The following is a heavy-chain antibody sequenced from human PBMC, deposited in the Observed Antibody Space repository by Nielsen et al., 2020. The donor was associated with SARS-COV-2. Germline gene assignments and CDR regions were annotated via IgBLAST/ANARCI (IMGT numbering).Heavy chain of an antibody. CDR1: GYTFTGYY. J-gene: IGHJ4*02. CDR2: INPNSGGT. V-gene: IGHV1-2*06. D-gene: IGHD6-19*01. Sequence: ASVKVSCKASGYTFTGYYMHWVRQAPGQGLEWMGRINPNSGGTNYAQKFQGRVTMTRDTSISTAYMELSRLRSDDTAVYYCARMDEDSSGLDYWGQGTLVTVSS. CDR3: ARMDEDSSGLDY.